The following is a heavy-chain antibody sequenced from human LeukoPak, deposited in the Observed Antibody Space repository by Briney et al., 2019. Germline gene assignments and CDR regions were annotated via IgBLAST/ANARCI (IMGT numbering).Heavy chain of an antibody. V-gene: IGHV3-30*18. Sequence: GGSLRLSCAGSGFTFRSYGMHAVRQPPARGLEGVAVISYDGSNKYYAASVRRRFTISIDNSKSPLSMQISSLRAEDTAVYSCAKDPVSGSLFGPTGSWGQGTLVTVSS. J-gene: IGHJ5*02. CDR2: ISYDGSNK. D-gene: IGHD3/OR15-3a*01. CDR3: AKDPVSGSLFGPTGS. CDR1: GFTFRSYG.